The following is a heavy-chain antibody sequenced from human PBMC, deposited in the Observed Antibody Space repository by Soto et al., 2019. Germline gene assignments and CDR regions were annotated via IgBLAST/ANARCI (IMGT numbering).Heavy chain of an antibody. CDR3: AKDPLEIQLWPKYYFDY. J-gene: IGHJ4*02. Sequence: GGSLRLSCAASGSTFSSYAMSWVRQAPGKGLEWVSAISGSGGSTYYADSVKGRFTISRDNSKNTLCLQMNSLRAEDTAVYYCAKDPLEIQLWPKYYFDYWGQGTLVTVSS. CDR1: GSTFSSYA. D-gene: IGHD5-18*01. CDR2: ISGSGGST. V-gene: IGHV3-23*01.